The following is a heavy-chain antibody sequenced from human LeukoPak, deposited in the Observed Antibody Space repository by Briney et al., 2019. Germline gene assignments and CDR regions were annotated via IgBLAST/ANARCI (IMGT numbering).Heavy chain of an antibody. CDR1: GLMFSSFG. Sequence: GRSLRLSCTASGLMFSSFGMHWVRQAPGKGLEWVSGIWYDGSNEFYADSVKGRFTTSRDNSKNTLYLQMNRLRAEDTAVYFCARDLREKTSVFWYWGQGTLVTASS. V-gene: IGHV3-33*01. D-gene: IGHD3-10*01. CDR3: ARDLREKTSVFWY. CDR2: IWYDGSNE. J-gene: IGHJ4*02.